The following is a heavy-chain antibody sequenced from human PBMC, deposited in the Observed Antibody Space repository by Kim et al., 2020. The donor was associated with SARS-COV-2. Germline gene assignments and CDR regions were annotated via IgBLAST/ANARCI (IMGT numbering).Heavy chain of an antibody. V-gene: IGHV4-34*01. D-gene: IGHD7-27*01. J-gene: IGHJ4*02. Sequence: SETLSLTCAVYGGSFSGYYWSWIRQPPGKGLEWIGEINHSGSTNYNPSLKSRVTISVDTSKNQFSLKLSSVTAADTAVYYCARGLNWDLDYWGQGTLVTVSS. CDR3: ARGLNWDLDY. CDR1: GGSFSGYY. CDR2: INHSGST.